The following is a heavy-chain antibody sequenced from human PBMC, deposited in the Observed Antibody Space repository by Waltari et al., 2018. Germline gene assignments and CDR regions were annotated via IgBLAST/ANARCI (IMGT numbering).Heavy chain of an antibody. Sequence: QLQLQESGPGLGKPSETLSLTCIVPGGSITSNRHYWAWIRQPPGQGLEWIGTMSYNGATYSSPSLKSRVTVSRDTSKNHLSLKLGSVTAADTAVYYCVTYIGASIGTAAFDVWGQGTMVTVSS. J-gene: IGHJ3*01. CDR2: MSYNGAT. CDR1: GGSITSNRHY. D-gene: IGHD5-12*01. CDR3: VTYIGASIGTAAFDV. V-gene: IGHV4-39*02.